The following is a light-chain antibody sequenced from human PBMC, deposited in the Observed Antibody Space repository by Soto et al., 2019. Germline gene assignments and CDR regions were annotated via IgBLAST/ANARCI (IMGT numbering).Light chain of an antibody. V-gene: IGKV4-1*01. Sequence: DIVMTQSPDSLAVSLGERATINCKSSQSVLYSSNNKNYLAWYKQKPGQPPKLLIYWASTRESGVPDRFSGSGSGTDFTLTISSLQAEDVAVYYCQQYYTNALTFGGGTKVGVK. CDR3: QQYYTNALT. CDR2: WAS. CDR1: QSVLYSSNNKNY. J-gene: IGKJ4*01.